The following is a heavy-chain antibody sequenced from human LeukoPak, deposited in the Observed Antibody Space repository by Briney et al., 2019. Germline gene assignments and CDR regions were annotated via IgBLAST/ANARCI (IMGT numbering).Heavy chain of an antibody. CDR3: AREVGYCSSTSCRYYGMDV. V-gene: IGHV1-2*04. J-gene: IGHJ6*02. Sequence: ASVKVSCKASGYTFTGYYMHWVRQTPGQGLAWMGWINPNSGGTNYAQKFQGWVTMTRDTSISTAYMELSRLRSDDTAVYYCAREVGYCSSTSCRYYGMDVWGQGTTVTVSS. CDR1: GYTFTGYY. CDR2: INPNSGGT. D-gene: IGHD2-2*03.